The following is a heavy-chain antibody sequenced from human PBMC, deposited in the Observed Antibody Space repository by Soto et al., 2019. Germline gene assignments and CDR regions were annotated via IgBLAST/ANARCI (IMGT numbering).Heavy chain of an antibody. CDR1: GFTFSSYG. Sequence: QVQVVESGGGVVQPGRSLRLSCAASGFTFSSYGMHWVRQAPGKGLEWVATIWPDGSNKFYADSVKGRFTIARDNSKNTLFLLMNSLRAEDTAVYYCARDTKNDCRGTPDSWGQGTLVTVSS. CDR3: ARDTKNDCRGTPDS. V-gene: IGHV3-33*01. D-gene: IGHD3-22*01. J-gene: IGHJ4*02. CDR2: IWPDGSNK.